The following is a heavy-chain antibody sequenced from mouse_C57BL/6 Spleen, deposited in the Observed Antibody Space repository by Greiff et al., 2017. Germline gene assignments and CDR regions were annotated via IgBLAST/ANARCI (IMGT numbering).Heavy chain of an antibody. Sequence: VQLQESGPELVKPGASVKISCKASGYTFTDYYINWVKQRPGQGLEWIGWIFPGSGSTYYNEKFKGKATLTVDKSSSTVYMLLSSLTSEDSAVYFCARRGGTGSYYSNYDAAMDYWGQGTSVTVSS. CDR1: GYTFTDYY. J-gene: IGHJ4*01. D-gene: IGHD2-5*01. CDR3: ARRGGTGSYYSNYDAAMDY. V-gene: IGHV1-75*01. CDR2: IFPGSGST.